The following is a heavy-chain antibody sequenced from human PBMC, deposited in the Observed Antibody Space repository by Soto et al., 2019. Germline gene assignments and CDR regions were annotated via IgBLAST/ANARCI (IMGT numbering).Heavy chain of an antibody. D-gene: IGHD6-19*01. CDR2: ISSSSSTI. CDR1: GFTFSSYS. J-gene: IGHJ6*02. Sequence: PGGSLRLASAASGFTFSSYSMNWVRQAPGKGLEWVSYISSSSSTIYYADSVKGRFTISRDNAKNSLYLQMNSLRDEDTAVYYCARLAVAGKNYYYYYGMDVWGQGTTVTVSS. V-gene: IGHV3-48*02. CDR3: ARLAVAGKNYYYYYGMDV.